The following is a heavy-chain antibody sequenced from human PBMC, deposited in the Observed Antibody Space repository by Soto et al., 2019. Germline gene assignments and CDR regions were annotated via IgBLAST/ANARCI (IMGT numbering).Heavy chain of an antibody. CDR3: ARLPGYCSGDSCRSDY. J-gene: IGHJ4*02. CDR2: IYYSGST. V-gene: IGHV4-39*01. Sequence: QLQLQESGPGLVKPSETLSLTCTVAGGSISSSSYYWGWIRQPPGTGLEWIGSIYYSGSTYYNLSLKSRVTISVDTSKNQFSLKLSSVTAAATAMYFCARLPGYCSGDSCRSDYWCQGSLVTVSS. D-gene: IGHD2-15*01. CDR1: GGSISSSSYY.